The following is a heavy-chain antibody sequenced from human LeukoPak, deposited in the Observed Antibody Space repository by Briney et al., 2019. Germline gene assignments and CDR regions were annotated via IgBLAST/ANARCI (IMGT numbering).Heavy chain of an antibody. CDR1: GFTFSNAW. CDR3: AKGYDTTYYHYYFMDV. V-gene: IGHV3-23*01. D-gene: IGHD2-2*01. CDR2: ITYSSDTT. J-gene: IGHJ6*03. Sequence: GGSLRLSCAASGFTFSNAWMSWVRQAPGKGLEWVSVITYSSDTTYYADSVKGRFTISRDNSKNTLYLQMNSLRAEDTAVYYCAKGYDTTYYHYYFMDVWGKGTTVTISS.